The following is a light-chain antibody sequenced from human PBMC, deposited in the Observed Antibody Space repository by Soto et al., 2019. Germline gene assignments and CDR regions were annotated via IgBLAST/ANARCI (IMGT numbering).Light chain of an antibody. V-gene: IGKV3-15*01. CDR3: QQYFEWPPMT. J-gene: IGKJ1*01. CDR1: QSVSNN. Sequence: EIVLTQSPGTLALAPGERATLSYRAIQSVSNNYLAWYQQKPGQAPRLLIYGASTRATGIPARFRGSGSGTEFTLTISSLRSEDSAIYYCQQYFEWPPMTFGQGTKVDIK. CDR2: GAS.